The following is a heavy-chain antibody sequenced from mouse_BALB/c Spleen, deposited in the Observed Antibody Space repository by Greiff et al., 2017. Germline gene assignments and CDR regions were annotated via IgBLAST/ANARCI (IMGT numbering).Heavy chain of an antibody. J-gene: IGHJ4*01. Sequence: QVHVKQSGAELAKPGASVKMSCKASGYTFTSYWMHWVKQRPGQGLEWIGYINPSTGYTEYNQKFKDKATLTADKSSSTAYMQLSSLTSEDSAVYYCARRWLPFYYAMDYWGQGTSVTVSS. D-gene: IGHD2-3*01. CDR2: INPSTGYT. V-gene: IGHV1-7*01. CDR3: ARRWLPFYYAMDY. CDR1: GYTFTSYW.